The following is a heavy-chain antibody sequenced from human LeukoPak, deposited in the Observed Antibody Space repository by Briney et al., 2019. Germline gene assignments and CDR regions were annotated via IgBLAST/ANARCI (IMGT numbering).Heavy chain of an antibody. J-gene: IGHJ5*02. Sequence: KASETLSLTCAVSGYSISSGYYWGWIRQPPGKGLEWIGSIYHSGSTYYNPSLKSRVTISVDTSKNQFSLKLSSVTAADTAVYYCARHNAPSAPAAKYNWFDPWGQGTLVTVSS. D-gene: IGHD2-2*01. V-gene: IGHV4-38-2*01. CDR1: GYSISSGYY. CDR2: IYHSGST. CDR3: ARHNAPSAPAAKYNWFDP.